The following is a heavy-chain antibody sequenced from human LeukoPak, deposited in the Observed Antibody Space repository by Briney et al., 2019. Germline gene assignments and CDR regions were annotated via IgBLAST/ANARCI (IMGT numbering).Heavy chain of an antibody. D-gene: IGHD6-6*01. CDR1: GFTFSSYG. J-gene: IGHJ6*03. CDR2: IWYDGSNK. V-gene: IGHV3-33*06. Sequence: GGSLRLSCAASGFTFSSYGMHWVRQAPGKGLEWVAVIWYDGSNKYYADSVKGRFTISRDNSKNTLYLQMNNLRAEDTAVYYCAKPSSSPAGYYYYYMDVGGKGTTVTVSS. CDR3: AKPSSSPAGYYYYYMDV.